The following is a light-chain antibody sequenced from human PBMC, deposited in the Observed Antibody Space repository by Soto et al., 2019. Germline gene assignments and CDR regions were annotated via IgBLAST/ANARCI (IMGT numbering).Light chain of an antibody. CDR3: QQTYRTPLT. V-gene: IGKV1-39*01. Sequence: DIQMTQFPSSLSASVGDRVTITCRASQTIRSHLNWYQQKPGEAPKIVIYATSTLQSGVPSRFNGSVSGTDFTLSISSLQTEDFATYDCQQTYRTPLTFGGGTKVEIK. CDR1: QTIRSH. CDR2: ATS. J-gene: IGKJ4*01.